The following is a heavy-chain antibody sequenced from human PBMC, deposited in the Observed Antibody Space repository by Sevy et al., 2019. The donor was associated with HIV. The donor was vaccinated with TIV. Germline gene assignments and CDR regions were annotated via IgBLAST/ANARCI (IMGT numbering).Heavy chain of an antibody. CDR3: ARGSVWDRGHYYDSSGYGYYGMDV. J-gene: IGHJ6*02. V-gene: IGHV4-34*01. CDR2: INHSGST. CDR1: GGSFSGYY. Sequence: SETLSLTCAVYGGSFSGYYWGWIRQPPGKGLEWIGEINHSGSTNYNPSLKSRVTISVDTSKNQFSLKLSSVTAADTAVYYCARGSVWDRGHYYDSSGYGYYGMDVWGQGTTVTVSS. D-gene: IGHD3-22*01.